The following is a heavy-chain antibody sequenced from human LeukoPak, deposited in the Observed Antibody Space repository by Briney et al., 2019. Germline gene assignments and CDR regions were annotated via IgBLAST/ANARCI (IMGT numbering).Heavy chain of an antibody. Sequence: GASVKVSCTASGYTFTSYGITWVRQAPGQGLEWMGWISAYNGNTNYAQKLQGRVTMTTDTSTSTAYMELRSLRSDDTAVYYCARVCSSTSCSQFPDYWGQGTLVTVSS. J-gene: IGHJ4*02. CDR3: ARVCSSTSCSQFPDY. V-gene: IGHV1-18*01. CDR2: ISAYNGNT. CDR1: GYTFTSYG. D-gene: IGHD2-2*01.